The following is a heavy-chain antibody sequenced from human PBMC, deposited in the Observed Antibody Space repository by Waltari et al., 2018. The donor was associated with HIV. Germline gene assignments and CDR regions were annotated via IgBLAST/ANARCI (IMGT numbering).Heavy chain of an antibody. J-gene: IGHJ3*02. CDR2: FDPEDGET. Sequence: QVQLVQSGAEVKKPGASVKVSCKVSGYTLTELTMHLVRTDPGKGLEWMGGFDPEDGETSYAQKFQGRGTMTEDTSTDTAYMELSSLRSEDTAVYYCATAPPRGITGTEEAFDIWGQGTMVTVSS. CDR3: ATAPPRGITGTEEAFDI. D-gene: IGHD1-20*01. V-gene: IGHV1-24*01. CDR1: GYTLTELT.